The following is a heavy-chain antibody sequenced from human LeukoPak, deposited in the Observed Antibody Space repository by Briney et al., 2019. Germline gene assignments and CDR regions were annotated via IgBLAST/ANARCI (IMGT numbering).Heavy chain of an antibody. Sequence: PSETLSLTCAVYGGSFSGYYWSWIRQPPGKGLEWIGEINHSGSTNYNPSLKSRVTISVDTSKNQFSLKLSSVTAADTAVYYCARFMVRGVIRWFDPWGQGTLVTVSS. CDR2: INHSGST. V-gene: IGHV4-34*01. J-gene: IGHJ5*02. CDR3: ARFMVRGVIRWFDP. CDR1: GGSFSGYY. D-gene: IGHD3-10*01.